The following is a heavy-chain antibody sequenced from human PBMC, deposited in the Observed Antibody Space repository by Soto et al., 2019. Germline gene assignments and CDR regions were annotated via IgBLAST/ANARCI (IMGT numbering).Heavy chain of an antibody. J-gene: IGHJ6*02. CDR1: GFTFINYS. V-gene: IGHV3-21*01. CDR3: ARDLGYCSSTNCYDFQPSDYYYYGMGV. Sequence: PGGSLRLSCASSGFTFINYSMNWVRQAPGKGLEWVSSISSRSIYIYYADSVKGRFTISRDNAKNSLYLQMNSLRAEDTAVYYCARDLGYCSSTNCYDFQPSDYYYYGMGVWGQGTTVTVSS. D-gene: IGHD2-2*01. CDR2: ISSRSIYI.